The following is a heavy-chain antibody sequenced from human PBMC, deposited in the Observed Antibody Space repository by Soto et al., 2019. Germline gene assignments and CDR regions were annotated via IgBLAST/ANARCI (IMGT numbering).Heavy chain of an antibody. CDR2: ISSSSSYT. CDR1: GFTFSDYY. Sequence: GGSLRLSCAASGFTFSDYYMSWIRQAPGKGLEWVSYISSSSSYTNYADSVKGRFTISRDNAKNSLYLQMNSLRAEDTAVYYCARDSSSWSNGIDYWGQGTLVTVSS. V-gene: IGHV3-11*06. D-gene: IGHD6-13*01. CDR3: ARDSSSWSNGIDY. J-gene: IGHJ4*02.